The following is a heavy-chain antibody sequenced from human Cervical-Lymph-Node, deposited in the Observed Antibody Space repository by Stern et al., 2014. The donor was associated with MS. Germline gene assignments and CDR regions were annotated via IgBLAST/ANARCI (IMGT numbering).Heavy chain of an antibody. CDR1: GFTFRASV. J-gene: IGHJ3*02. CDR2: IRNKGKNYAT. Sequence: EVKLVESGGGLVQPGGALKVSWAASGFTFRASVIHWVRQASGKGLEWVGRIRNKGKNYATAYAVSVKGRFTISRDDSKNTAYLHMNSLKVEDTAVYYCAPSSAIWGRGTMVTVSS. CDR3: APSSAI. V-gene: IGHV3-73*02.